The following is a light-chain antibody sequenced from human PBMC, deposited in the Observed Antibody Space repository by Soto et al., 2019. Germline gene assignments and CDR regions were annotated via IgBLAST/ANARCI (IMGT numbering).Light chain of an antibody. CDR1: QGISHY. CDR2: AAS. V-gene: IGKV1-27*01. J-gene: IGKJ2*01. CDR3: QNSNSAPYT. Sequence: DIQMTQSPSSLSASVGDRVTITCRASQGISHYLAWYQQKPGKVPKLLIYAASTLQSGVPSRFSGSGSGTDFTLTISSLQPEDVATYYCQNSNSAPYTFGQGTKLEIK.